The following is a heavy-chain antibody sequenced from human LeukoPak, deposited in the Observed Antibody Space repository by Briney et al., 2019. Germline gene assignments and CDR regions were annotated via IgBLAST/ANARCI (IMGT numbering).Heavy chain of an antibody. V-gene: IGHV1-46*01. CDR3: ARATSGDANWFEP. J-gene: IGHJ5*02. D-gene: IGHD2-8*01. CDR1: GYTFTSYY. Sequence: ASVKVSCKASGYTFTSYYMHWVRQAPGQGLEWMGIINPSGGSTSYAQKFQGRVTMTRDTSTSTVYIELRSLRCEDTAVYYCARATSGDANWFEPWGQGTLVTVSS. CDR2: INPSGGST.